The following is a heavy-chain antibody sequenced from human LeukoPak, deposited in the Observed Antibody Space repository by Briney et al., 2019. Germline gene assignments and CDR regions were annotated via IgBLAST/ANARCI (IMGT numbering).Heavy chain of an antibody. Sequence: SETLSLTCTVSGGSISSYYWSWIRQPPGKGLEWIGYIYYSGSTYYNPSLKSRVTISVDTSKNQSSLKLSSVTAADTAVYYCARRRKNDPGSYWGQGTLVTVSS. D-gene: IGHD1-14*01. CDR2: IYYSGST. J-gene: IGHJ4*02. V-gene: IGHV4-59*04. CDR3: ARRRKNDPGSY. CDR1: GGSISSYY.